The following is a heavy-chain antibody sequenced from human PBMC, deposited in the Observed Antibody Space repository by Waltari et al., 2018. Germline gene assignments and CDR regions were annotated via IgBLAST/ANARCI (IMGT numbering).Heavy chain of an antibody. CDR1: GLTFSGSA. CDR3: TTRLAPAGKDY. D-gene: IGHD6-13*01. Sequence: EVQLVESGGGMVQPGGSLKLSCAASGLTFSGSAMHWVRQASGKGLEWVGRIRSKANSYATTYAASVKGRFTISRDDSKNTAYLQMNSLKTEDTAVYYCTTRLAPAGKDYWGQGTLVTVSS. V-gene: IGHV3-73*02. J-gene: IGHJ4*02. CDR2: IRSKANSYAT.